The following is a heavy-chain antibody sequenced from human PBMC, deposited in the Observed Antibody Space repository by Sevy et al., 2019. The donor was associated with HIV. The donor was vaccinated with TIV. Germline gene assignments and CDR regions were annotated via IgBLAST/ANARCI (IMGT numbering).Heavy chain of an antibody. CDR3: ARGVGAKGPRAFDI. V-gene: IGHV3-21*01. CDR1: GFTFSSYS. D-gene: IGHD1-26*01. J-gene: IGHJ3*02. CDR2: ISSSSSYI. Sequence: GGSLRLSCAASGFTFSSYSMNLVRQAPGKGLEWVSFISSSSSYIYYADSVKGRFTISRDNAENSLYLQMNSLRAEDTAVYYCARGVGAKGPRAFDIWGQGTMVTVSS.